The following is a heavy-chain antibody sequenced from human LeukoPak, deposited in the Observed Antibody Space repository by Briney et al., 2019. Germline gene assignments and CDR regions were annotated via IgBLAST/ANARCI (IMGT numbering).Heavy chain of an antibody. D-gene: IGHD3-22*01. CDR2: INPSGGST. CDR1: GYTFTSYY. V-gene: IGHV1-46*01. Sequence: ASVKVSCKASGYTFTSYYMHWVRQAPGQGLEWMGIINPSGGSTSYAQKFQGRVTMTRDTSTSTVYMELSSLRSEDTAVYYCASYYYDSSGFHDAFDIWGQGTMVTVSS. CDR3: ASYYYDSSGFHDAFDI. J-gene: IGHJ3*02.